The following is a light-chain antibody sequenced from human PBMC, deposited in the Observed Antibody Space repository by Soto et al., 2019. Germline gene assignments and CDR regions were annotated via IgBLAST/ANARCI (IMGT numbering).Light chain of an antibody. Sequence: DIVVTQSPLSLPVTPGEPASISCRSSQSLLHSNGYNYLDWYLQKPGQSPQLLIYLGSNRASGVPDRFSGSGSGTDFTLRISRVEAEDVGLYYCMQALGAPLTFGQGTKVDIK. CDR3: MQALGAPLT. CDR1: QSLLHSNGYNY. CDR2: LGS. V-gene: IGKV2-28*01. J-gene: IGKJ1*01.